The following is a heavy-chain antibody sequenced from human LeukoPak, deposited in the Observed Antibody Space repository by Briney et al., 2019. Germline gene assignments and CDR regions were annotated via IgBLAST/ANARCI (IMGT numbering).Heavy chain of an antibody. CDR3: ARGWWLSSRNPFDY. Sequence: PSETLSLTCTVSGGSISSSSYYWGWIRQPPGKGPEWIGSIYYSGSTYYNPSLKSRVTISVDTSKNQFSLKLSSVTAADTAVYYCARGWWLSSRNPFDYWGQGTLVTVSS. J-gene: IGHJ4*02. CDR2: IYYSGST. V-gene: IGHV4-39*01. D-gene: IGHD3-16*02. CDR1: GGSISSSSYY.